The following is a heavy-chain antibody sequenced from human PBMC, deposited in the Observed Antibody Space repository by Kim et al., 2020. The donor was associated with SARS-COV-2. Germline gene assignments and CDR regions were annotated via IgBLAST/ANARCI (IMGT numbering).Heavy chain of an antibody. CDR3: ASLYSSSAKYGMDV. D-gene: IGHD6-6*01. Sequence: NPSLKSRVTISVDTSKNQFSRKLSSVTAADTAVYYCASLYSSSAKYGMDVWGQGTTVTVSS. V-gene: IGHV4-4*09. J-gene: IGHJ6*02.